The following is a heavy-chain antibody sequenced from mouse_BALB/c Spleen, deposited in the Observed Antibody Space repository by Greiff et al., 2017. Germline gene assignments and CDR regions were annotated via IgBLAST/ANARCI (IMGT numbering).Heavy chain of an antibody. D-gene: IGHD2-4*01. Sequence: EVQVVESGGGLVQPGGSLKLSCAASGFTFSSYTMSWVRQTPEKRLEWVAYISNGGGSTYYPDTVKGRFTISRDNAKNTLYLQMSSLKSEDTAMYYCARHDDYDWFAYWGQGTLVTVSA. V-gene: IGHV5-12-2*01. CDR1: GFTFSSYT. J-gene: IGHJ3*01. CDR2: ISNGGGST. CDR3: ARHDDYDWFAY.